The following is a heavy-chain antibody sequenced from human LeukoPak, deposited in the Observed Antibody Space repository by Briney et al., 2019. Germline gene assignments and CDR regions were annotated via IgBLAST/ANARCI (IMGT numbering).Heavy chain of an antibody. CDR2: IYHSGST. CDR1: GYSISSGSY. CDR3: AKSNGYGLVDI. Sequence: SETLSLTCTVSGYSISSGSYWGWIRQPPEKGLEYIGSIYHSGSTYNNPSLKSRVTISVDTSKNQFSLKLSSVTAADTAVYYCAKSNGYGLVDIWGQGTMVTVSS. D-gene: IGHD3-10*01. J-gene: IGHJ3*02. V-gene: IGHV4-38-2*02.